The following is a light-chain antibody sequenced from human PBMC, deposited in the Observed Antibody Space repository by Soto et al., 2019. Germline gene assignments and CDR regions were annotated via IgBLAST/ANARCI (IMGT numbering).Light chain of an antibody. J-gene: IGKJ2*01. CDR3: QQYNSYSPKYT. CDR2: KAS. Sequence: DIQMTQSPSTLSASVGDRVTITCRASQSISSWLAWYQQKPGKAPKLLIYKASSLESGVPSRFSGSGSGTEFTLTFSSLQPDDFATYYCQQYNSYSPKYTFGQGTKLEIK. V-gene: IGKV1-5*03. CDR1: QSISSW.